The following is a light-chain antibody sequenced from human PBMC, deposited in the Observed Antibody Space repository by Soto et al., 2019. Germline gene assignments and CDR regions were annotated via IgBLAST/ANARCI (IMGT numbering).Light chain of an antibody. Sequence: SVLTQPPSASGSPGQSVTISCTGTSSDVGGYNYVSWYQQHPGKAPKLMIYEVNKRPSGVPDRFSGSKSGNTASLTVSGLQAEDEADYYCSSYAGTNNYVFGIGTKVTVL. V-gene: IGLV2-8*01. CDR3: SSYAGTNNYV. J-gene: IGLJ1*01. CDR2: EVN. CDR1: SSDVGGYNY.